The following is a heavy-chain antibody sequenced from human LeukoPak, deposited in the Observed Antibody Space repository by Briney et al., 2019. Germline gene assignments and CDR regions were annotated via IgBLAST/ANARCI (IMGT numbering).Heavy chain of an antibody. CDR2: IYYSGST. CDR1: GGSISSSSYY. V-gene: IGHV4-39*01. D-gene: IGHD4-17*01. CDR3: ARQARDYGDNWFDP. Sequence: SETLSLTCTVSGGSISSSSYYWGWIRQPPGKGLEWIGSIYYSGSTYYNPSLKSRVTISVDTSKNQFSLKLSSVTAADTAAYYCARQARDYGDNWFDPWGQGTLVTVSS. J-gene: IGHJ5*02.